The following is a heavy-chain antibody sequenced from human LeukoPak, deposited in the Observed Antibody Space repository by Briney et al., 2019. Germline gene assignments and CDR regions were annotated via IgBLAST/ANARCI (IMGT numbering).Heavy chain of an antibody. Sequence: PSETLSLTCAVYGGSFSGYYWSWIRQPPGKGLEWIGEINHSGSTNYNPSLKSRVTISVDTSKNQFSLKLSSVTAVDTAVCYCARERIYPRRAHFDYWGQGTLVTVSS. D-gene: IGHD2-15*01. CDR1: GGSFSGYY. CDR2: INHSGST. J-gene: IGHJ4*02. CDR3: ARERIYPRRAHFDY. V-gene: IGHV4-34*01.